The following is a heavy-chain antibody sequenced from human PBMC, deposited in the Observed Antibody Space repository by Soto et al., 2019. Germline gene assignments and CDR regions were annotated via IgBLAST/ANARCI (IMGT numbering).Heavy chain of an antibody. CDR3: ARKYCSSTSCYPVDY. CDR1: GVTFSSCS. D-gene: IGHD2-2*01. V-gene: IGHV3-21*01. Sequence: GRSLRLSCAASGVTFSSCSMNWVRQAPGKGLEWVSSISSSSSYIYYADSVKGRFTITRDNAKNSLYLQMNSLRAEDTAVYYCARKYCSSTSCYPVDYWGQGTLVTVSS. J-gene: IGHJ4*02. CDR2: ISSSSSYI.